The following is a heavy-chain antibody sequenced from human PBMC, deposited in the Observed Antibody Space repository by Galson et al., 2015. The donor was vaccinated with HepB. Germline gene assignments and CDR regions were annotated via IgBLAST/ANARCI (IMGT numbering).Heavy chain of an antibody. J-gene: IGHJ3*02. CDR1: GFTFSSYA. Sequence: SLRLSCAASGFTFSSYAMHWVRQAPGKGLEYVSAISSNGGSTYYANSVKGRFTISGDNSKNTLYLQMGSLRAEDMAVYYCARGFAVNTANDAFDIWGQGTMVTVSS. CDR2: ISSNGGST. CDR3: ARGFAVNTANDAFDI. D-gene: IGHD5-18*01. V-gene: IGHV3-64*01.